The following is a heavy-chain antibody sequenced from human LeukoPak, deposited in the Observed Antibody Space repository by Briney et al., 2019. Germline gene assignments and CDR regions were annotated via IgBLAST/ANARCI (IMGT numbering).Heavy chain of an antibody. V-gene: IGHV4-59*01. CDR3: ARETGDGGFYFDY. J-gene: IGHJ4*02. CDR1: GGSISSYC. Sequence: SETLSLTCTVSGGSISSYCWSWFRQPPGKGLEWIGYIYYSGSTNYNPSLKSRVTISVDTSKNQFSLKLSSVTAADTAVYYCARETGDGGFYFDYWGQGTLVTVSS. CDR2: IYYSGST. D-gene: IGHD7-27*01.